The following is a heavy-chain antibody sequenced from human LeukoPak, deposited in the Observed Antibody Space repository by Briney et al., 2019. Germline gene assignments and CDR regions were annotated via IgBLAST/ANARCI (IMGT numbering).Heavy chain of an antibody. CDR3: AREDSSGYHFDY. J-gene: IGHJ4*02. CDR1: GFTVSSNY. D-gene: IGHD3-22*01. V-gene: IGHV3-66*01. CDR2: IYSGGST. Sequence: GGSLRLSCAASGFTVSSNYMSWVRQAPGKGLEWVSVIYSGGSTYYADSVKGRFTISRDNSKNTPYLQMNSLRAEDTAVYYCAREDSSGYHFDYWGQGTLVTVSS.